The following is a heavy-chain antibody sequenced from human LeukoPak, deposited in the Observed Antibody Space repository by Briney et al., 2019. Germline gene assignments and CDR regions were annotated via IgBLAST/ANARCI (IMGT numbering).Heavy chain of an antibody. CDR3: ASQLYSSSSALVYYYYYMDV. Sequence: SVKVSCKASGGTFSSYAISWVRQAPGQGLEWMGGIIPIFGTANYAQKFQGRVTITADESTSTAYMELSSLRSEDTAVYYRASQLYSSSSALVYYYYYMDVWGKGTTVTVSS. D-gene: IGHD6-6*01. CDR2: IIPIFGTA. V-gene: IGHV1-69*01. CDR1: GGTFSSYA. J-gene: IGHJ6*03.